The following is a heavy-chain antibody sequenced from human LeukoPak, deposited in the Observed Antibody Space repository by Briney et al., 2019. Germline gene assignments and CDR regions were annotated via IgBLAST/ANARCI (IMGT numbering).Heavy chain of an antibody. V-gene: IGHV1-2*02. J-gene: IGHJ3*02. D-gene: IGHD2-2*02. CDR2: INPNSGGT. CDR3: ARVVECSSTSCYTSNAFDI. Sequence: ASVKVSCKASGYTFTGYYMHWVRQAPGQGLEWMGWINPNSGGTNYAQKFQGRVTITRETSISTSYMELSRLRSDDTAVYYCARVVECSSTSCYTSNAFDIWGQGTMVTVSS. CDR1: GYTFTGYY.